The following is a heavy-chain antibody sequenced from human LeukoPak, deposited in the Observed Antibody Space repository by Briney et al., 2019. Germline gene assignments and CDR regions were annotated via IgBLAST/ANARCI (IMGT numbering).Heavy chain of an antibody. CDR1: GGSISSYY. CDR2: IYYSGST. V-gene: IGHV4-59*01. Sequence: SETLSLTCTVSGGSISSYYWNWIRQPPGKGLEWIGNIYYSGSTNYNPSLKSQVTISVDTSKNQFSLKLSSVTAADTAVYYCARAPSGYSYGTFDYWGQGTLVPVSS. J-gene: IGHJ4*02. CDR3: ARAPSGYSYGTFDY. D-gene: IGHD5-18*01.